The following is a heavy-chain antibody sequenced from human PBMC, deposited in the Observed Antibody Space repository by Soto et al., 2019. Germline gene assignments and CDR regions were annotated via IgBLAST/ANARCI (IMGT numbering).Heavy chain of an antibody. V-gene: IGHV3-33*01. CDR2: IWYDGSNK. D-gene: IGHD2-15*01. CDR1: GFTFSSYG. J-gene: IGHJ5*02. CDR3: AREAYSCSGGSCYSGRWFDP. Sequence: GGSLRLSCAASGFTFSSYGMHWVRQAPGKGLEWVAVIWYDGSNKYYADSVKGRFTISRDNSKNTLYLQMNSLRAEDTAVYYCAREAYSCSGGSCYSGRWFDPWGQGTLVTVSS.